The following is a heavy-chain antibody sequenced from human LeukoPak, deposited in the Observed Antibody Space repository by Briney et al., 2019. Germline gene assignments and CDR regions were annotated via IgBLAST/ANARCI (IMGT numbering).Heavy chain of an antibody. J-gene: IGHJ3*01. CDR3: ARDAHIRMAFDV. Sequence: SETLSLTCTVSGGDISSDSYYWGWIRQPPGEELEWIGDIFHRGATYYNPSLKSRVTISVDTSKNQFSVKLTSVTAADTATYYCARDAHIRMAFDVWGQGTKVTVSS. CDR2: IFHRGAT. CDR1: GGDISSDSYY. V-gene: IGHV4-39*07.